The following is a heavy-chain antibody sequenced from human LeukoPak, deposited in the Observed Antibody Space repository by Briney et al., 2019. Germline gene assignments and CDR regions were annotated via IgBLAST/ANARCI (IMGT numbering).Heavy chain of an antibody. J-gene: IGHJ4*02. V-gene: IGHV4-39*07. CDR1: GGSMSSGDYY. Sequence: SETLSLTCTVSGGSMSSGDYYWAWFRQPPGKGLEWIGSISYSGRTFYKPSLTSRVAISIDASKSQFSLRLSSVTAADTAVYYCVRETSSSAHYWGQGTLVTVSS. D-gene: IGHD6-6*01. CDR2: ISYSGRT. CDR3: VRETSSSAHY.